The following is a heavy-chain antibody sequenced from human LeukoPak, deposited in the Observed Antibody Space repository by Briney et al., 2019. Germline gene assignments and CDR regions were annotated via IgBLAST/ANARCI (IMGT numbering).Heavy chain of an antibody. CDR1: GGTFSSYA. CDR3: AGALAAAGNDY. Sequence: ASVKVTCKASGGTFSSYAISWVRQAPGQGLEWMGRIIPILGIANYAQKFQGRVTITADKSTSTAYMELSSLRSEDTAVYYCAGALAAAGNDYWGQGTLVTVSS. V-gene: IGHV1-69*04. CDR2: IIPILGIA. J-gene: IGHJ4*02. D-gene: IGHD6-13*01.